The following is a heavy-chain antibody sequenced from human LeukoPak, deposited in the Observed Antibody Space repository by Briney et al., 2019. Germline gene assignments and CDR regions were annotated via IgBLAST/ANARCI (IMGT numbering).Heavy chain of an antibody. CDR1: GGSFSGYY. J-gene: IGHJ5*02. CDR3: ARVGGRFFNWFDP. V-gene: IGHV4-34*01. D-gene: IGHD1-26*01. CDR2: INHSGST. Sequence: SETLSLTCAVYGGSFSGYYWSWIRQPPGKGLEWIGEINHSGSTNYNPSLKSRVTISVDTSKNQFSLKLSSVTAADTAVYYCARVGGRFFNWFDPWGQGTLVTVSS.